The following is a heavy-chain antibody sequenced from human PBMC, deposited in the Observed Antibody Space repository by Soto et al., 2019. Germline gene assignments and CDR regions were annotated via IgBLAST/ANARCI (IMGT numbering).Heavy chain of an antibody. CDR3: ARHERWELLPIKGFDP. CDR1: GYSFTSYW. CDR2: IYPGDSDT. V-gene: IGHV5-51*01. D-gene: IGHD1-26*01. J-gene: IGHJ5*02. Sequence: GASLKISCKGSGYSFTSYWIGWVRQMPGKGLEWMGIIYPGDSDTRYSPSFQGQVTISADKSISTAYLQWSSLKASDTAMYYCARHERWELLPIKGFDPWGQGTLVTVSS.